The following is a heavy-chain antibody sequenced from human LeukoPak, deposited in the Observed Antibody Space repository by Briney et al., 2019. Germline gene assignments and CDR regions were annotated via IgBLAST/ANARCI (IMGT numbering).Heavy chain of an antibody. V-gene: IGHV4-34*08. CDR3: ATPME. CDR1: GFTFSDYY. CDR2: INHSGST. J-gene: IGHJ4*02. D-gene: IGHD3-10*01. Sequence: LRLSCAASGFTFSDYYMSWIRQPPGKGLEWIGEINHSGSTNYNPSLKSRVTISVDTSKNQFSLKLSSVTAADTAVYYCATPMEWGQGTLVTVSS.